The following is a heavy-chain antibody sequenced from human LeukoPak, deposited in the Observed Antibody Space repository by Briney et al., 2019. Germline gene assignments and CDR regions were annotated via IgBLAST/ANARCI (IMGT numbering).Heavy chain of an antibody. V-gene: IGHV4-38-2*02. CDR1: GYSISSGYY. J-gene: IGHJ6*02. CDR3: ARHSGAGGQWLVPYYYYYGMDV. D-gene: IGHD6-19*01. CDR2: IYHSGST. Sequence: PSETLSLTCTVSGYSISSGYYWGWIRQPPGKGLEWIGSIYHSGSTYYNPSLKSRVTISVDTSKNQFSLKLSSVTAADTAVYYCARHSGAGGQWLVPYYYYYGMDVWGQGTTVTVSS.